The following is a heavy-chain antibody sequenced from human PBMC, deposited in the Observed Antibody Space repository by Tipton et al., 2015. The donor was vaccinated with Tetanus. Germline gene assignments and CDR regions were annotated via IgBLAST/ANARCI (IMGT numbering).Heavy chain of an antibody. D-gene: IGHD1-1*01. CDR2: IIPFSGTM. J-gene: IGHJ6*02. V-gene: IGHV1-69*01. CDR1: GGTFGSYA. CDR3: ARGHRHDPKTFYGMDR. Sequence: QSGAEVKKPGSSVRVSCEASGGTFGSYAVNWVRQVPGQGLEWMGGIIPFSGTMEYSQKFQGRVTITADASSSPVSMELKSLRPEATAVYYWARGHRHDPKTFYGMDRWGQGTAVIVSS.